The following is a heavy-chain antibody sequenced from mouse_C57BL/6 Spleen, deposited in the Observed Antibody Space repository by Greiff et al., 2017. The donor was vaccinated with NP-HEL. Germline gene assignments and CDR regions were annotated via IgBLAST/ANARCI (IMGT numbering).Heavy chain of an antibody. CDR3: ARRFITTVVATYYFDD. Sequence: QVHVKQPGAELVKPGASVKLSCKASGYTFTSYWMHWVKQRPGQGLEWIGMIHPNSGSTNYNEKFKSKATLTVDNSSSTAYMQLSSLTSEDSAVYYCARRFITTVVATYYFDDWGQGTTLTVSS. V-gene: IGHV1-64*01. D-gene: IGHD1-1*01. J-gene: IGHJ2*01. CDR2: IHPNSGST. CDR1: GYTFTSYW.